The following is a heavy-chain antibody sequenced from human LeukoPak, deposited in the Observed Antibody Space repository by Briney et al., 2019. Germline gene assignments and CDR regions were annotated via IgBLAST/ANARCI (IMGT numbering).Heavy chain of an antibody. CDR2: IYYSVST. V-gene: IGHV4-59*01. Sequence: SETLSLTCTLSGGSISSYYWSWIRQPPGKGLEWIGYIYYSVSTNYYPSLKSRVTISVDTSKHQFSLKLSSVTAADTAVYYSARVSPGIYYDSSGYFDYWGQGTLVTVSS. D-gene: IGHD3-22*01. CDR1: GGSISSYY. CDR3: ARVSPGIYYDSSGYFDY. J-gene: IGHJ4*02.